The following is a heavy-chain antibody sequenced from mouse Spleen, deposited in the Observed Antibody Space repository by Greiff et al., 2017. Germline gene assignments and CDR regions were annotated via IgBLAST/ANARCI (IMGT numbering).Heavy chain of an antibody. D-gene: IGHD1-2*01. Sequence: VQLQQPGAELVRPGTSVKLSCKASGYTFTSYWMHWVKQRPGQGLEWIGVIDPSDSYTNYNQKFKGKATLTVDTSSSTAYMQLSSLTSEDSAVYYCARSSTANDYWGQGTTLTVSS. CDR3: ARSSTANDY. J-gene: IGHJ2*01. CDR1: GYTFTSYW. V-gene: IGHV1-59*01. CDR2: IDPSDSYT.